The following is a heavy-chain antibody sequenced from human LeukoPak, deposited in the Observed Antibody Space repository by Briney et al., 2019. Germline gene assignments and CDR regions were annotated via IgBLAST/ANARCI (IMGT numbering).Heavy chain of an antibody. CDR1: GVSISSSNSY. Sequence: SETLSLTCTVSGVSISSSNSYWGWIRQPPGKGLEWIGSIYYSGNTYYNASLKSQVSISIDTSKNQFSLRLTSVTAADTAVYYCARLPMVRGVQDWFDPWGQGTLVTVSS. CDR3: ARLPMVRGVQDWFDP. CDR2: IYYSGNT. D-gene: IGHD3-10*01. J-gene: IGHJ5*02. V-gene: IGHV4-39*01.